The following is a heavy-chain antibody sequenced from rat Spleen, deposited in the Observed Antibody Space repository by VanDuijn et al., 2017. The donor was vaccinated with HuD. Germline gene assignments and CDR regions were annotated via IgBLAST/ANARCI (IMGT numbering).Heavy chain of an antibody. CDR2: IWNTGGT. CDR3: AKDREGGYAFED. J-gene: IGHJ2*01. CDR1: GFSLTSYN. D-gene: IGHD2-3*01. Sequence: QVQLKESGPGLVQPSQTLSLTCTVAGFSLTSYNVHWVRQPPGKGLEWMGVIWNTGGTRYNSALKSRLSISKDTSKSQVFLKMNSLRSEDTATYYCAKDREGGYAFEDWGQGVMVTVSS. V-gene: IGHV2-41*01.